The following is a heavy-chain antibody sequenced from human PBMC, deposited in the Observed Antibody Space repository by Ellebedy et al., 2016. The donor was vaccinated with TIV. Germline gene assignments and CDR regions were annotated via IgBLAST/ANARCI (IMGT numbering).Heavy chain of an antibody. CDR2: IRSIGSTL. Sequence: GESLKISCAASGFTFTAYYMSWICPVTGNGLESVSYIRSIGSTLYYADSVKRRFTISRDNAKNSLYLQMNSLRAEDTAVYYCARGTSGVIVGDMVDYYYGMDVWGQGTTVTVSS. CDR1: GFTFTAYY. J-gene: IGHJ6*02. V-gene: IGHV3-11*04. CDR3: ARGTSGVIVGDMVDYYYGMDV. D-gene: IGHD1-26*01.